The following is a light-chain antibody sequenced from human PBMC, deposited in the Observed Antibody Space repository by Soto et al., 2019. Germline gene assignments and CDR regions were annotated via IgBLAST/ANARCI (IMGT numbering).Light chain of an antibody. Sequence: EIVMTQSPATLSVSPGESATLSCRASQSVTSNLAWYQQKPGQAPRLVIYGASTRATGIPARFSGSGSGTEFTLTITSLQSEDFALYYCQQYNNWPPSYTFGQGTKLEIK. J-gene: IGKJ2*01. CDR3: QQYNNWPPSYT. CDR2: GAS. CDR1: QSVTSN. V-gene: IGKV3-15*01.